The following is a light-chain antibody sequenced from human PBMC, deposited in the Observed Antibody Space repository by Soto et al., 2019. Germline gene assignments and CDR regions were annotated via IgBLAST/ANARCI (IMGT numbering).Light chain of an antibody. Sequence: NFLLTQPHSVSESPGKTVTISCTRSSGSIASNYVQWYKRRPGSAPTTVIYEANQRPSGVPDRFSGSIDSSFNSASLTISGLKTEDEADYYCQSYDSSTVVFGGGTKLTVL. CDR2: EAN. CDR1: SGSIASNY. CDR3: QSYDSSTVV. V-gene: IGLV6-57*04. J-gene: IGLJ2*01.